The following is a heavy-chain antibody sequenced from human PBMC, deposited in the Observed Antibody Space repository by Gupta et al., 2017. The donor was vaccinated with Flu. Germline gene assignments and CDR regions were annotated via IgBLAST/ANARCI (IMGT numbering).Heavy chain of an antibody. Sequence: EGQLLESGGGLVKPGGSLRLSCAASGFTFSSYTMSWVRQAPGKGLEWVSDISGSGGTTYYAGSVKGRFTISRDNSKNTLYLQMNRLRAEDTAVYYCAKDHVAAAGTWDYWGQGTLVTVSS. CDR2: ISGSGGTT. CDR1: GFTFSSYT. D-gene: IGHD6-13*01. CDR3: AKDHVAAAGTWDY. V-gene: IGHV3-23*01. J-gene: IGHJ4*02.